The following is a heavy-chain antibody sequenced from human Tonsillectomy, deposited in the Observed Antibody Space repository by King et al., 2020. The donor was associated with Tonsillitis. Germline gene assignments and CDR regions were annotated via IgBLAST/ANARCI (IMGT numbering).Heavy chain of an antibody. CDR3: ARDPPDGDYVDY. J-gene: IGHJ4*02. CDR1: GFTFSDYY. Sequence: VQLVESGGGLVKPGGSLRLSCAASGFTFSDYYMSWIRQAPGKGLEWVSYISSSSSYTNYADSVKGRFTISRDNAKNSLYLQMNSLRAEDTAVYYCARDPPDGDYVDYWGQGTLVTVSS. V-gene: IGHV3-11*05. CDR2: ISSSSSYT. D-gene: IGHD4-17*01.